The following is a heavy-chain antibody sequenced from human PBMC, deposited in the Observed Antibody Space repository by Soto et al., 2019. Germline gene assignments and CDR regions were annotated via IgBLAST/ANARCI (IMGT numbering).Heavy chain of an antibody. D-gene: IGHD6-6*01. CDR1: GFAFSSYG. J-gene: IGHJ6*02. CDR2: ISYDGSNK. V-gene: IGHV3-30*18. Sequence: QEQLVESGGGVVQPGRSLRLSCAASGFAFSSYGMHWVRQAPGKGLEWVAVISYDGSNKYYADSVKGRFTLSRDNSKNTLYLQMNSLGVEDTAVYYCAKDLWLSSSAVVYYYGMDVWGQGTTVTVSS. CDR3: AKDLWLSSSAVVYYYGMDV.